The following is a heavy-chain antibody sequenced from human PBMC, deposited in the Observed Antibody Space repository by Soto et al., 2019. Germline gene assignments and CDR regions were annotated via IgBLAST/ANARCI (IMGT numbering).Heavy chain of an antibody. Sequence: QVQLQQWGAGLLKPSETLSLTCAVYGGSFSGYYWTWIRQPPGKGLEWIGEINHSGTTSYNPSLKRRVTISVDTSQTQFSLKLNSVTAADTAVYYCARGGDWATSWGQGTLVTVSS. CDR1: GGSFSGYY. CDR3: ARGGDWATS. CDR2: INHSGTT. V-gene: IGHV4-34*02. J-gene: IGHJ5*02. D-gene: IGHD3-10*01.